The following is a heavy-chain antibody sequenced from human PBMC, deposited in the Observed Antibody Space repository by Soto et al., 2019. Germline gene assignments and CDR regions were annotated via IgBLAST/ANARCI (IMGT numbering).Heavy chain of an antibody. V-gene: IGHV4-38-2*01. CDR2: IYHGGTT. J-gene: IGHJ4*01. Sequence: SETVYLTCAVPGYSLSSGSYWGWIRQPPGKGPEWIASIYHGGTTFYNPSLKSRVTLSVDTSKNHYSLKLRSVTAADTAVYYCARVHVMVVAGSTFDYWGPGILVTVSS. CDR1: GYSLSSGSY. D-gene: IGHD6-19*01. CDR3: ARVHVMVVAGSTFDY.